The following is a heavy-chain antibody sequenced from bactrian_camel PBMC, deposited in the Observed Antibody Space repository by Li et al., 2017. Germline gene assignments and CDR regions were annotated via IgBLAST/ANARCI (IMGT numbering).Heavy chain of an antibody. D-gene: IGHD1*01. CDR1: GITFSRHD. CDR3: AADLVTDEPSLVEREYYY. J-gene: IGHJ4*01. Sequence: HVQLVESGGGLVQPGESLRLSCVASGITFSRHDMSWVRQAPGKEVEWVAGITSLPSLFRAASYADSVQGRFTISKDSAKRTLFLQMNNLQPEDTAMYYCAADLVTDEPSLVEREYYYWGQGTQVTVS. CDR2: ITSLPSLFRAA. V-gene: IGHV3S6*01.